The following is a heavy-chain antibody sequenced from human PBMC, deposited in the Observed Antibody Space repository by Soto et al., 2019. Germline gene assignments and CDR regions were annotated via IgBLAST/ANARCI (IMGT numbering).Heavy chain of an antibody. J-gene: IGHJ6*02. Sequence: QVQLVESGGGVVQPGRSLRLSCAASGFTFSSYAMHWVRQAPGKGLEWVAVISYDGSNKYYADSVKGRFTISRDNSKNTRYMQMNSLRAEDTAVYYCERDKVPIRYCSGMDVWGQGTTVTVSS. CDR1: GFTFSSYA. D-gene: IGHD3-10*01. CDR2: ISYDGSNK. CDR3: ERDKVPIRYCSGMDV. V-gene: IGHV3-30-3*01.